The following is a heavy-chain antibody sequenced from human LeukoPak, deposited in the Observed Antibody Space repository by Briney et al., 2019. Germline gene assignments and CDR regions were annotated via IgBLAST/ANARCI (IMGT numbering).Heavy chain of an antibody. D-gene: IGHD3-22*01. CDR1: GYTFTSYY. V-gene: IGHV1-46*01. J-gene: IGHJ4*02. Sequence: ASVKVSCKASGYTFTSYYMHWVRQAPGQGLEWMGIINPSGGSTSYAQKFQGRVTMTRDTSTSTVYMELSSLRSEDTAVYYCARASRYYDSSGYYLGYWGQGTLVTVSS. CDR3: ARASRYYDSSGYYLGY. CDR2: INPSGGST.